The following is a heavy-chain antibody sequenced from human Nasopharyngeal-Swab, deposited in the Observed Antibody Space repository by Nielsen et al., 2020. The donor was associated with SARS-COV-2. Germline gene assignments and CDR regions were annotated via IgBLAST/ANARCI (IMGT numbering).Heavy chain of an antibody. CDR3: ARDRVYSRGGVVGSYFDS. CDR2: INTVNTNT. D-gene: IGHD6-19*01. V-gene: IGHV1-3*04. CDR1: GYAFTNYA. Sequence: ASVKVSCKASGYAFTNYALHWVRQAPGQRLEWMGCINTVNTNTKYSQKFQGRVTLTRDTSASTAYMELSSLRSEDTAVYYCARDRVYSRGGVVGSYFDSWGQGTPVTVSS. J-gene: IGHJ4*02.